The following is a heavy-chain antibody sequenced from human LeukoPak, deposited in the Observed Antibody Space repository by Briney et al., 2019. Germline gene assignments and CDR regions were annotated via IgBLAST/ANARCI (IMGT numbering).Heavy chain of an antibody. J-gene: IGHJ4*02. CDR1: GFTFSGSA. CDR3: TRHIYYEDGFDY. CDR2: IRSKANSYAT. Sequence: GGSLRLSCAASGFTFSGSAMHWVRQASGKGLEWVGRIRSKANSYATAYAASVKGRFTISRDDSKNTAYLQMISLKTEDTAVYYCTRHIYYEDGFDYWGQGTLVTVSS. D-gene: IGHD3-22*01. V-gene: IGHV3-73*01.